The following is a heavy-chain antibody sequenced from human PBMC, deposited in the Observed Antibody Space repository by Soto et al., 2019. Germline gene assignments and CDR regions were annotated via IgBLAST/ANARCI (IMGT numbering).Heavy chain of an antibody. Sequence: QLLESGGGLVQLGGSLRLSCAASGFSFHANALSWVRQTPGKGLQWVSTITESGVTAYYADSVKGRFSISRDNVKAILYLQMSGLSVEDTAVYYCAKVPFSSSWNQDAFHVWDPGTMVAVSS. J-gene: IGHJ3*01. CDR3: AKVPFSSSWNQDAFHV. CDR2: ITESGVTA. D-gene: IGHD6-13*01. CDR1: GFSFHANA. V-gene: IGHV3-23*01.